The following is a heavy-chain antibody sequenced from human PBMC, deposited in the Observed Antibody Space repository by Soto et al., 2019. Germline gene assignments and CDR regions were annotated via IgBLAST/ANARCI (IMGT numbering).Heavy chain of an antibody. D-gene: IGHD6-19*01. V-gene: IGHV4-30-2*01. CDR2: IYQSGVT. Sequence: LSLTCNMSGDSYSISTYSWSWIRQPPGKALQWIGFIYQSGVTSYNPSLASRVSISLDRSNNQCSLKLKSVTAADTAVYFCAGMPYTSGLRFDPWGPGTLVTV. CDR3: AGMPYTSGLRFDP. CDR1: GDSYSISTYS. J-gene: IGHJ5*02.